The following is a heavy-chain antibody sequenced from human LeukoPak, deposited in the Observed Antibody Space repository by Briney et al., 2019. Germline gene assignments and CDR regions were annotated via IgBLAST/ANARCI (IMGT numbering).Heavy chain of an antibody. V-gene: IGHV3-23*01. CDR2: ISGSGGST. D-gene: IGHD3-9*01. Sequence: GGSLRLSCAASGFTFSSYAMSWVRQAPGKGLEWVSAISGSGGSTYYADSVKGRFTISRDNSKNTLYLQMNSLRAEDTAVYYCAKDRDDILTGYHDGAFDIWGQGTMVTVSS. CDR1: GFTFSSYA. J-gene: IGHJ3*02. CDR3: AKDRDDILTGYHDGAFDI.